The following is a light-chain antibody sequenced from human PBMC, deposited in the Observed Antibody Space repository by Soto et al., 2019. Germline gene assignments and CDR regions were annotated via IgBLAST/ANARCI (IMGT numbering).Light chain of an antibody. J-gene: IGKJ2*01. CDR1: QSLVHSDGNTY. Sequence: DVVMTQSPLSLPVTLGQPASISCRSSQSLVHSDGNTYLSWFQQRPGQSPRRLICKVSNRASGAQGIFSGSGSATNFTLKISRVEAEDVGVYYCLQGRNWPFTFGQGTKLEIK. CDR2: KVS. V-gene: IGKV2-30*02. CDR3: LQGRNWPFT.